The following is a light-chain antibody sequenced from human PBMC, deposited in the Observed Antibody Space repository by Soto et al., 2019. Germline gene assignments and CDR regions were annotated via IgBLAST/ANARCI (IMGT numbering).Light chain of an antibody. CDR2: GAS. J-gene: IGKJ1*01. Sequence: EIVMTQSPATLSVSPWGRATLSCRASQSISDTLAWYQQKPGQAPRLLIHGASTRATGFPARFSGSGSGTEFTLTISSLQSEDFAVYYCQQYNNWPRTFGQGTKVDIK. CDR1: QSISDT. CDR3: QQYNNWPRT. V-gene: IGKV3-15*01.